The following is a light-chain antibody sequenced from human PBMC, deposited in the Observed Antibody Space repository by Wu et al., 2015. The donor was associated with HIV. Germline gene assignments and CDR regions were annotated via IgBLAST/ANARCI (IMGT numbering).Light chain of an antibody. CDR2: GAS. Sequence: IVLTQSPATLSVSPGERATLSCRASQSVSSNLAWYQQKPGQAPRLLIYGASTRATGIPDRFSGSGSGTDFTLTIRRLEPEDFAVYYCQQYGNSPPKYTFGQGTKLEIK. CDR3: QQYGNSPPKYT. V-gene: IGKV3-20*01. J-gene: IGKJ2*01. CDR1: QSVSSN.